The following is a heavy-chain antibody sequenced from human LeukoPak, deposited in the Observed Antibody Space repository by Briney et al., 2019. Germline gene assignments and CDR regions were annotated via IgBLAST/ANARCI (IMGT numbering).Heavy chain of an antibody. CDR3: ARAPVTTSSIAMANVFDY. CDR2: IYYSGST. Sequence: ASETLSLTCTVSGGSISNYDWSWIRQPPGKRLEWIGYIYYSGSTNYNPSLKSPVTISVATSKKQFSLRLSSVTAADTAVYYCARAPVTTSSIAMANVFDYWGQGTLVTVSS. CDR1: GGSISNYD. D-gene: IGHD4-17*01. V-gene: IGHV4-59*01. J-gene: IGHJ4*02.